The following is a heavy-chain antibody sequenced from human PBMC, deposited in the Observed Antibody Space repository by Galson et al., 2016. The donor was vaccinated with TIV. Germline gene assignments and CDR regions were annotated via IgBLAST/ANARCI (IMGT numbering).Heavy chain of an antibody. Sequence: SVKVSCKASGYTFSNFAITWVRQAPGQGLEWMGYMSAYSGASNYAQEFQGRVTITTDTSTSTAYMELRNLRFDDTAVYSCARYSSTSSRRFDYWGQGTLVTVSA. CDR2: MSAYSGAS. D-gene: IGHD6-6*01. CDR3: ARYSSTSSRRFDY. V-gene: IGHV1-18*01. J-gene: IGHJ4*02. CDR1: GYTFSNFA.